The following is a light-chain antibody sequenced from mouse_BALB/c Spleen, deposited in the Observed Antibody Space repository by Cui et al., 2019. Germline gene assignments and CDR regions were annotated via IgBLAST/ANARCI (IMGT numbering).Light chain of an antibody. V-gene: IGKV4-68*01. Sequence: QIVLTQSPALMSASPGEKVTTTCSASSSVSYMYWYQQKPRSSPKPWIYLTSNLASGVPARFSGSGSGTSYSLTISSMEAEDAATYYCQQWSSNPRTFGGGTKLEIK. CDR2: LTS. CDR3: QQWSSNPRT. J-gene: IGKJ1*01. CDR1: SSVSY.